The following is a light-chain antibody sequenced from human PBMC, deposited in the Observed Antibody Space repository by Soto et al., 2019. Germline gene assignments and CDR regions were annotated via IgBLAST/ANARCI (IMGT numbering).Light chain of an antibody. Sequence: QSVLTQPPSASGTPGQRVTISCSGSSSNIGSNDAFWYQQLPGTAPKLLIYRSNQRPSGVPDRFSGSKSGTSASLAISGLRSEDEGDYYCASWDYSLSGVLFGGGTQLTVL. J-gene: IGLJ2*01. CDR3: ASWDYSLSGVL. CDR2: RSN. CDR1: SSNIGSND. V-gene: IGLV1-47*01.